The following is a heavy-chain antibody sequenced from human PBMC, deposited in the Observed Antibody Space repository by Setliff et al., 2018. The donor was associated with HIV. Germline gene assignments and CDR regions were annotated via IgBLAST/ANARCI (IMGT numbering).Heavy chain of an antibody. CDR3: ARDSGGYNYGFAVGSFDY. CDR1: SDSIRFYY. CDR2: IYYTGST. J-gene: IGHJ4*02. V-gene: IGHV4-59*01. D-gene: IGHD5-18*01. Sequence: PSETLSLTCTVSSDSIRFYYWTWIRQPPGKGLEWIGNIYYTGSTNYNPSLKSRITISIDTSKSQFSLKLTSVAAADTAVYYCARDSGGYNYGFAVGSFDYWGQGALVTV.